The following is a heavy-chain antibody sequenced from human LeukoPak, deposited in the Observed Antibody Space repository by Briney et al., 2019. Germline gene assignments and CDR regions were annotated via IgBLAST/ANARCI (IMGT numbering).Heavy chain of an antibody. D-gene: IGHD2-8*02. CDR3: ARDGGHSTDFDY. CDR2: IKQDGSER. J-gene: IGHJ4*02. CDR1: GFTFSRHW. Sequence: GGSLRLSCATSGFTFSRHWMSWVRQAPGKGPKWVANIKQDGSERYYVHSVKGRFTISRDNAKNSLYLQMNSLRAEDTAVYYCARDGGHSTDFDYWGQGILVTVSS. V-gene: IGHV3-7*01.